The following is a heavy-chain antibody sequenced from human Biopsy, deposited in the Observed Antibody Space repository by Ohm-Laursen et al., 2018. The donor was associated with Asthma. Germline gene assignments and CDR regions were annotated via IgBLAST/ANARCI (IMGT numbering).Heavy chain of an antibody. CDR3: ARDSYSSGLYDDFES. Sequence: GSLRLSCAALGFAVSRDYMFWARQAPGKGLEWISYINGKSNSIEYADSVKGRFTISRDNAKNSLYLQMNSLRAEDTAVYYCARDSYSSGLYDDFESWGQGTLVTVSS. D-gene: IGHD6-19*01. CDR1: GFAVSRDY. V-gene: IGHV3-11*01. CDR2: INGKSNSI. J-gene: IGHJ4*02.